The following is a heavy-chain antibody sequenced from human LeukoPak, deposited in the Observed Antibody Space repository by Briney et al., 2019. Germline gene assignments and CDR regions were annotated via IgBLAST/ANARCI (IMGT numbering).Heavy chain of an antibody. V-gene: IGHV1-69*06. J-gene: IGHJ4*02. CDR1: GGTFSSYA. D-gene: IGHD6-13*01. Sequence: SVKVSCKASGGTFSSYAISWVRQAPGQGLEWMGGIIPIFGTANYAQKFQGRVTITADKSTSTAYMELSGLRSEDTAVYYCATNLAAAGQQFDYWGQGTLVTVSS. CDR2: IIPIFGTA. CDR3: ATNLAAAGQQFDY.